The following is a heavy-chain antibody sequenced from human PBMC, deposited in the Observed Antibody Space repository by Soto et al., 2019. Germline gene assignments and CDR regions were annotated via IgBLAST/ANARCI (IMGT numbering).Heavy chain of an antibody. D-gene: IGHD3-22*01. CDR1: GGSISSSSYY. Sequence: QLQLQESGPGLVKPSETLSLTCTVSGGSISSSSYYWGWIRQPPGKGLEWIGSIYYSGSTYYNPSLTSRVTISVDTSKNQFSLKLSSVTAADTAVYYCARQQGSGYYFDYWGQGTLVTVSS. J-gene: IGHJ4*02. CDR3: ARQQGSGYYFDY. V-gene: IGHV4-39*01. CDR2: IYYSGST.